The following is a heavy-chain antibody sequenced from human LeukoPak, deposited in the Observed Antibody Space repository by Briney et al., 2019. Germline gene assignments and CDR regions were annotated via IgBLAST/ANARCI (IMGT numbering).Heavy chain of an antibody. CDR2: IYYSGST. CDR1: GGSISSGGYY. V-gene: IGHV4-31*03. CDR3: AREIGVPPPWFDP. Sequence: PSETLSLTCTVSGGSISSGGYYWSWIRQHPGKGLEWIGYIYYSGSTYYNPSLKSRVTISVDTSKNQFSLKLSSVTAADTAVYYCAREIGVPPPWFDPWGQGTLVTVSS. J-gene: IGHJ5*02. D-gene: IGHD3-3*01.